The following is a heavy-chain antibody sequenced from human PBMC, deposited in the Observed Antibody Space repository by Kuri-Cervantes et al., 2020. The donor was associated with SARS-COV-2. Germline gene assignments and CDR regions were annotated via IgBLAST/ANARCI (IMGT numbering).Heavy chain of an antibody. J-gene: IGHJ6*02. CDR2: ISAYNGNT. CDR1: GYTFTSYG. CDR3: ARSCSSTSCYDYYYYGMDV. V-gene: IGHV1-18*01. D-gene: IGHD2-2*01. Sequence: ASVKVSCKASGYTFTSYGISWVRQAPGQGLEWMVWISAYNGNTNYAQKLQGRVTMTTDTSTSTAYMELRSLRSDDTAVYYCARSCSSTSCYDYYYYGMDVWGQGTTVTVSS.